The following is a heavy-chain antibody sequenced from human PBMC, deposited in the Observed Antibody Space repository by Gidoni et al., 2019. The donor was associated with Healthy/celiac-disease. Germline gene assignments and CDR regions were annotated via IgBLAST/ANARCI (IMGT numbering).Heavy chain of an antibody. J-gene: IGHJ4*02. CDR3: AGAPLTIFGAVAY. CDR2: IYYSGST. V-gene: IGHV4-59*01. CDR1: GGPISSYY. D-gene: IGHD3-3*01. Sequence: QVQLQESGPGLVKPSETLSLTCTVSGGPISSYYWSWIRQPPGKGLEWIGYIYYSGSTNYNPSLKSRVTISVDTSKNQFSLKLSSVTAADTAVYYCAGAPLTIFGAVAYWGQGTLVTVSS.